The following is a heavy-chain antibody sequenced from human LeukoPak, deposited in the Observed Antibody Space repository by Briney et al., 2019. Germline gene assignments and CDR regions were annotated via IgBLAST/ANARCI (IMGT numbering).Heavy chain of an antibody. V-gene: IGHV1-69*01. Sequence: SVKVSCKASGGTFSSNAISWVRQAPGQGLEWMGGIIPIFGTANYAQKFQGRVTITADESTTTAYMELSSLRSEDTAVYYCARRPTIAVEYFDYWGQGTLVTVSS. J-gene: IGHJ4*02. CDR1: GGTFSSNA. CDR2: IIPIFGTA. D-gene: IGHD6-19*01. CDR3: ARRPTIAVEYFDY.